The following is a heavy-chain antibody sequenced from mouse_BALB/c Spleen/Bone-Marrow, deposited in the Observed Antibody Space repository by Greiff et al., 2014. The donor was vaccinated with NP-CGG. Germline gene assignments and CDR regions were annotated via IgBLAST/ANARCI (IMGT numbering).Heavy chain of an antibody. CDR1: GYAFSSYW. CDR3: ARGGRLTGYYFDY. V-gene: IGHV1-80*01. CDR2: IYPGDGDT. Sequence: QVQLQQSGAELVRPGSSVKISCKASGYAFSSYWMNWVKQRPGQGLEWIGQIYPGDGDTNYNGNLKDKATLTTDKSSTTAYMQLSSLTSEDSAVYFCARGGRLTGYYFDYWGQGTTLTVPS. J-gene: IGHJ2*01. D-gene: IGHD4-1*01.